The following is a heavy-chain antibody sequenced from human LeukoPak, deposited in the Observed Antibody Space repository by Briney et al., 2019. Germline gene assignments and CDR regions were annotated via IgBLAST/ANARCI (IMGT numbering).Heavy chain of an antibody. V-gene: IGHV1-2*02. D-gene: IGHD3-16*01. CDR3: ARDELPITFGGPYYFDY. CDR2: INPNSGGT. CDR1: GYTFTGYY. Sequence: ASVKVSCKASGYTFTGYYMHWVRQAPGQGLEWMGWINPNSGGTNYAQKFQGRVTMTRDTSISTAYMELSRLRSDDTAVYYCARDELPITFGGPYYFDYWGQGTLVTVSS. J-gene: IGHJ4*02.